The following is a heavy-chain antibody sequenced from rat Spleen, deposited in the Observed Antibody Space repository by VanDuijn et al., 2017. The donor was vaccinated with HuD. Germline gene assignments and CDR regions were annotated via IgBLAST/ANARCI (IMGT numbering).Heavy chain of an antibody. D-gene: IGHD1-10*01. J-gene: IGHJ4*01. CDR1: GFNFNVYW. V-gene: IGHV4-2*01. CDR2: INRDSGTI. Sequence: EVKLVESGGGLVQPGRSLKLSCAASGFNFNVYWMAWVRQAPGKGLEWIGEINRDSGTINYTPSLKDRFTISRDNVQNSLYLQMTKLGSEDTAIYYCARVDNNKMNYVMDAWGQGASVTVSS. CDR3: ARVDNNKMNYVMDA.